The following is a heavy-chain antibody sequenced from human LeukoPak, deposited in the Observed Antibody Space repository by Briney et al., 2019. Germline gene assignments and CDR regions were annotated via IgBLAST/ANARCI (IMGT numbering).Heavy chain of an antibody. CDR3: ARRAPRYDYGGNPFDY. CDR2: IYYSGST. CDR1: SGSISSSSYY. D-gene: IGHD4-23*01. J-gene: IGHJ4*02. V-gene: IGHV4-39*07. Sequence: SETLSLTCTVSSGSISSSSYYWGWIRQPPGKGLEWIGSIYYSGSTYYNPSLKSRVTISVDTSKNQFSLKLSSVTAADTAVYYCARRAPRYDYGGNPFDYWGQGTLVTVSS.